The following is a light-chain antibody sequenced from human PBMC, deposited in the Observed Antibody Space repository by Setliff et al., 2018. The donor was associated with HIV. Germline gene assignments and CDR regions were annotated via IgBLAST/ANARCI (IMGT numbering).Light chain of an antibody. CDR1: SSDVGGYNY. CDR3: SSYTSIYTYG. CDR2: EVS. J-gene: IGLJ1*01. V-gene: IGLV2-14*01. Sequence: QSVLAQPASVSGSPGQSITMSCTGTSSDVGGYNYVSWYQQHPGKAPKLIIYEVSNRPSGVSNRFSGSKSGNTASLTISGLQAEDEADYYCSSYTSIYTYGFGTGTKVTVL.